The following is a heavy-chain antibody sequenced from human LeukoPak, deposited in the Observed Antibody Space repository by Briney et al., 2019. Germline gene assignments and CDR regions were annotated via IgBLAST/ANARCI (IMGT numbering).Heavy chain of an antibody. V-gene: IGHV3-23*01. D-gene: IGHD6-6*01. CDR2: ISNSGDNT. J-gene: IGHJ6*03. CDR3: ARVSLGPYGSSIPPYYYYYMDV. Sequence: GGSLRLSCAASGFTFSSYVMSWVRQAPGKGLEWVSAISNSGDNTYYADSVKGRFTISRDNSKNTLYLQMNSLRAEDTAVYYCARVSLGPYGSSIPPYYYYYMDVWGKGTTVTVSS. CDR1: GFTFSSYV.